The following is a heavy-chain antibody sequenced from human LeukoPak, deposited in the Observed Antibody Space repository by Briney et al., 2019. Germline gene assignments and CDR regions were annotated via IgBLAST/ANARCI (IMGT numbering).Heavy chain of an antibody. CDR2: INPNSGGT. CDR1: GYTFTGYY. D-gene: IGHD1-1*01. V-gene: IGHV1-2*02. Sequence: ASVKVSCKASGYTFTGYYMHWVRQAPGQGLEWMGWINPNSGGTNYAQKFQGRVTMTRDTSISTAYMELRNLRSDDTAVYYCARDGRTTGTWGLDYWGQGTLVTVSS. CDR3: ARDGRTTGTWGLDY. J-gene: IGHJ4*02.